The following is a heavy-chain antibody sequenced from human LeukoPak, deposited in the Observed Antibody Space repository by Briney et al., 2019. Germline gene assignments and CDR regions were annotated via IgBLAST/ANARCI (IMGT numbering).Heavy chain of an antibody. V-gene: IGHV3-30-3*01. Sequence: PGRSLRLSCAASGFTFSSYAMHWVRQAPGKGLEWVAVISYDGSNKYYADSVKGRFTVSRDNAKNSLYLQMNSLRAEDTAVYYCARSFDNWGQGTLVTVSS. CDR3: ARSFDN. CDR1: GFTFSSYA. CDR2: ISYDGSNK. J-gene: IGHJ4*02.